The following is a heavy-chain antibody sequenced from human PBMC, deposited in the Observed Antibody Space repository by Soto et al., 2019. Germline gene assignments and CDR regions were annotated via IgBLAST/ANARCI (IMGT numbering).Heavy chain of an antibody. CDR2: IDPSDSYT. J-gene: IGHJ6*02. Sequence: GESLKISCKGSGYSFTSYWISWVRQMPGKGLEWMGRIDPSDSYTNYSPSFQGHVTISADKSISTAYLQWSSLKASDTAMYYCARTGLVSFGRGWYSPSSAYGMDVWGQGTTVTVSS. D-gene: IGHD6-19*01. CDR1: GYSFTSYW. V-gene: IGHV5-10-1*01. CDR3: ARTGLVSFGRGWYSPSSAYGMDV.